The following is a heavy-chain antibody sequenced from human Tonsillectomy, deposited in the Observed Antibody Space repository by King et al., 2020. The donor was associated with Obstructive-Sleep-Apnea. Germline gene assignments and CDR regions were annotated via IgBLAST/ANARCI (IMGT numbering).Heavy chain of an antibody. CDR2: ISGSGGST. CDR3: AKDPFPTVYDSSAYYLYYFDY. V-gene: IGHV3-23*04. Sequence: VQLVESGGGLVQPGGSLRLSCAASGFTFSSYAMSWVRQAPGKGLEWVSTISGSGGSTYYADSVKGRFTISRDISKNTLYLQMNSLRAEDTAVYFCAKDPFPTVYDSSAYYLYYFDYWGQGTLVTVSS. CDR1: GFTFSSYA. D-gene: IGHD3-22*01. J-gene: IGHJ4*02.